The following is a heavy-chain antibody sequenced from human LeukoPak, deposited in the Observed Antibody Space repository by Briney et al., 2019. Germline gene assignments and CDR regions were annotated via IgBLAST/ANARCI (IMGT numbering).Heavy chain of an antibody. CDR3: GRGIVTTARGAFDL. CDR2: INHSGST. J-gene: IGHJ3*01. CDR1: GGSFSGYY. D-gene: IGHD1-1*01. Sequence: SETLSLTCAVYGGSFSGYYWSWIRQSPGKGLEWIGEINHSGSTNYNPSLKSRVTISVDTSKNQFSLKLTFVTAADSAVYYCGRGIVTTARGAFDLWGQGTMVTISS. V-gene: IGHV4-34*01.